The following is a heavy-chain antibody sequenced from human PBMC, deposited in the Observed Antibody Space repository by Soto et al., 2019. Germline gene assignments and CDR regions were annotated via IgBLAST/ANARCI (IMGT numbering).Heavy chain of an antibody. CDR1: GGSISSGGYY. V-gene: IGHV4-31*03. D-gene: IGHD4-17*01. J-gene: IGHJ4*02. CDR2: IYYSGST. CDR3: ARSSQSTVTTFAY. Sequence: QVQLQESGPGLVKPSQTLSLTCTVSGGSISSGGYYWSWIRQHPGKGLEWIGYIYYSGSTYYNPSRKSRLTISVGTSKTQFSLKLSSVTAADTAVYYCARSSQSTVTTFAYWGQGTLVTVSS.